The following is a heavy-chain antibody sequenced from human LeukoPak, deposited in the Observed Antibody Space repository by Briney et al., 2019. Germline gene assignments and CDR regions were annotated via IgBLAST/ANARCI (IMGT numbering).Heavy chain of an antibody. CDR2: INPNSGGT. CDR1: GYTFTVYY. Sequence: ASVKVSCKASGYTFTVYYMHWVRQAPGQGLEWMGWINPNSGGTNYAQKFQGRVTMTRDTSISTAYMELSRLRSDDTAVYYCARGLDIVVVPAAPGYWGQGTLVTVSS. V-gene: IGHV1-2*02. CDR3: ARGLDIVVVPAAPGY. D-gene: IGHD2-2*03. J-gene: IGHJ4*02.